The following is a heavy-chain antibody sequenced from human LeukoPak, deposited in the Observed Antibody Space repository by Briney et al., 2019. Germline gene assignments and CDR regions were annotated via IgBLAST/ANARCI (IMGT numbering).Heavy chain of an antibody. D-gene: IGHD2-15*01. CDR1: GFTFSNYG. J-gene: IGHJ4*02. Sequence: GGSLRLSCAASGFTFSNYGMHWVRQAPGKGLEWVAFIQYAGSNRYYADSVKGRFTISRDNSKNTLDLQMNSLRAEDTAVYYCAKPENLYCSGGSCYFDYWGQGTLVTVSS. CDR3: AKPENLYCSGGSCYFDY. V-gene: IGHV3-30*02. CDR2: IQYAGSNR.